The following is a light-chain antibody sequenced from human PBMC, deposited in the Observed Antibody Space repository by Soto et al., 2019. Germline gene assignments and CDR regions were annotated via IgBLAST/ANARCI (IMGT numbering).Light chain of an antibody. CDR3: TLFGSSPLWT. V-gene: IGKV3-20*01. CDR1: QSVSSTF. J-gene: IGKJ1*01. Sequence: EIVLTQSPGALSLSPGERATLSCRASQSVSSTFLDWFQQKPGQAPRLLIDGASSRSTGIPDRFSGSGSGTNLTLSINRLETEDFQVYYCTLFGSSPLWTFGQGTKVEIK. CDR2: GAS.